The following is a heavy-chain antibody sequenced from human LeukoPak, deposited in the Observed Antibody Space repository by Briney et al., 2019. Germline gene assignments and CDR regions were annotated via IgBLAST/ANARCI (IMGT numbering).Heavy chain of an antibody. CDR2: ISSSSSYI. CDR1: GFTFSSYS. Sequence: PGGSLRLSCAASGFTFSSYSMNWVRQAPGKGLEWVSSISSSSSYIYYADSVKGRFTISRDNAKNSLYLQMNSLRAEDTAVYYCARARAVGATARIGVYWGQGTLVTVSS. J-gene: IGHJ4*02. D-gene: IGHD1-26*01. CDR3: ARARAVGATARIGVY. V-gene: IGHV3-21*01.